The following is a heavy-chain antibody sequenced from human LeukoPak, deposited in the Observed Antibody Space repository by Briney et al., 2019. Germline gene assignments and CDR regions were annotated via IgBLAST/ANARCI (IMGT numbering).Heavy chain of an antibody. D-gene: IGHD1-7*01. J-gene: IGHJ5*02. V-gene: IGHV1-69*05. CDR3: ARVGLELRRAGFDP. CDR2: IIPIFGTA. Sequence: ASVKVSCKASGGTFSSYAISWVRQAPGQGLEWMGGIIPIFGTANYAQKFQGRVTITTDESTSTAYMELRSLRSDDTAVYYCARVGLELRRAGFDPWGQGTLVTVSS. CDR1: GGTFSSYA.